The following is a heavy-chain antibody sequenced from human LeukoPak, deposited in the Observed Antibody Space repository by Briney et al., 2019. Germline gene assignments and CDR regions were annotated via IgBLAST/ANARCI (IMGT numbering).Heavy chain of an antibody. D-gene: IGHD2-15*01. Sequence: GGSLRLSCAASGLAFSAYKMHWVRQAPREGLVWVSRISTDGYTTDYADFVQGRFTASRDNTKNTWSLEMNSLRAEDTAVYHCVVGGSPGYWGQGTLVTVSS. CDR3: VVGGSPGY. V-gene: IGHV3-74*01. J-gene: IGHJ4*02. CDR2: ISTDGYTT. CDR1: GLAFSAYK.